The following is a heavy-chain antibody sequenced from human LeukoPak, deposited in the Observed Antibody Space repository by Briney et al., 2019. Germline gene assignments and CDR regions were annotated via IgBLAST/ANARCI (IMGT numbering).Heavy chain of an antibody. CDR2: INHSGST. V-gene: IGHV4-34*01. J-gene: IGHJ4*02. CDR1: GGSFSGYY. CDR3: ARFARGYSYGNDY. Sequence: SEPLSLTCAVYGGSFSGYYWSWIRQPPGKGLEWIGEINHSGSTNYNPSLKSRVTISVDTSKNQFSLKLSSVTAADTAVYYCARFARGYSYGNDYWGQGTLVTVSS. D-gene: IGHD5-18*01.